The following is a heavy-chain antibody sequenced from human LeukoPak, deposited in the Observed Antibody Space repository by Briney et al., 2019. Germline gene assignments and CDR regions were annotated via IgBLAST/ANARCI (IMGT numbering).Heavy chain of an antibody. CDR3: AREAGTDAFDI. V-gene: IGHV3-33*01. J-gene: IGHJ3*02. CDR2: IWYDGSNK. CDR1: GLIFSSCV. D-gene: IGHD6-13*01. Sequence: GGSLRLSCEGFGLIFSSCVIHWVRQAPGKGLEWVAVIWYDGSNKYYADSVKGRFTISRDNSKNTLYLQMNSLRAEDTAVYYCAREAGTDAFDIWGQGTMVTVSS.